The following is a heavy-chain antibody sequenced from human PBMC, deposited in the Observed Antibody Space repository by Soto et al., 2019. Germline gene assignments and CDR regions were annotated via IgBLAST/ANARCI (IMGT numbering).Heavy chain of an antibody. CDR2: IIPILGIA. J-gene: IGHJ6*02. CDR3: ARAATGFYGMDV. CDR1: GGTFSSYT. D-gene: IGHD1-26*01. V-gene: IGHV1-69*02. Sequence: QVQPVQSGAEVKKPGSSVKVSCKASGGTFSSYTISWVRQAPGQGLEWMGRIIPILGIANYAQKFQGRVTITADKSTSTAYMELSSLRSEDTAVYYCARAATGFYGMDVWGQGTTVTVSS.